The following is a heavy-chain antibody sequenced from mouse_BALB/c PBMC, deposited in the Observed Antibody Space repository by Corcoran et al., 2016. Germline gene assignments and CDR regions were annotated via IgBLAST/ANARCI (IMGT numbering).Heavy chain of an antibody. J-gene: IGHJ3*01. CDR3: ARGGYDSFAY. Sequence: EVLLQQSGPELVKPGASVKIPCKAAGYTFTDYNMDWVKQSHGKSLEWIGDINPNNGGTIYNQKFKGKATLTVDKYSSTADMELRSLKSEATAVYSSARGGYDSFAYWGQGTLVTVSA. CDR2: INPNNGGT. V-gene: IGHV1-18*01. CDR1: GYTFTDYN. D-gene: IGHD2-4*01.